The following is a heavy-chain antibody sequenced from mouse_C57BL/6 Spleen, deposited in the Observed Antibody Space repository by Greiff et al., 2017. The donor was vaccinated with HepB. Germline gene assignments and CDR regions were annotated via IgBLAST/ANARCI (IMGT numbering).Heavy chain of an antibody. V-gene: IGHV1-19*01. CDR3: ARRTYYYGSSYPFYAMDY. CDR1: GYTFTDYY. CDR2: INPYNGGT. Sequence: VHVKQSGPVLVKPGASVKMSCKASGYTFTDYYMNWVKQSHGKSLEWIGVINPYNGGTSYNQKFKGKATLTVDKSSSTAYMELNSLTSEDSAVYYCARRTYYYGSSYPFYAMDYWGQGTSVTVSS. D-gene: IGHD1-1*01. J-gene: IGHJ4*01.